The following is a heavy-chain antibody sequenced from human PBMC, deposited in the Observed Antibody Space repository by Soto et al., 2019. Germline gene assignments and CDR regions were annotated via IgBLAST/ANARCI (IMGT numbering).Heavy chain of an antibody. Sequence: GGSLRLSCAASGFTFSSYWMSWVRQAPGKGLEWVANIKQDGSEKYYVDSVKGRFTISRDNAKNSLYLQMNSLRAEDTAVYYCARVSIVLMVYAGDFDYWGQGTLVTVSS. D-gene: IGHD2-8*01. CDR2: IKQDGSEK. CDR3: ARVSIVLMVYAGDFDY. CDR1: GFTFSSYW. J-gene: IGHJ4*02. V-gene: IGHV3-7*01.